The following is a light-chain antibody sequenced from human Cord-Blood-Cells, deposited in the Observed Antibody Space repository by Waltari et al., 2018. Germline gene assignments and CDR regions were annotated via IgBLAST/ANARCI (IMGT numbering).Light chain of an antibody. CDR2: DVS. Sequence: QSALTQPASVSGSPGQSITISCPGTSSAVGGYNYVSWYQQHPGKAPKLMIYDVSKRPSGVSNRFSGSKSGNTASLTISGLQAEDEADYYCSSYTSSSTLVFGTGTKVTVL. CDR1: SSAVGGYNY. V-gene: IGLV2-14*01. J-gene: IGLJ1*01. CDR3: SSYTSSSTLV.